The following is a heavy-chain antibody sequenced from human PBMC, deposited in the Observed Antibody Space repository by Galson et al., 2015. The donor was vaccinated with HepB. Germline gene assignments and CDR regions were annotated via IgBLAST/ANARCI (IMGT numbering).Heavy chain of an antibody. CDR2: MNPNSGNT. V-gene: IGHV1-8*01. D-gene: IGHD1-1*01. J-gene: IGHJ6*02. CDR1: GYTFTSYD. CDR3: ARALKQNAYWNEVIHYYYYGMDV. Sequence: SVKVSCKASGYTFTSYDINWVRQATGQGLEWVGWMNPNSGNTGYAQKFQGRVTMTRNTSISTAYMELSSLRSEDTAVYYCARALKQNAYWNEVIHYYYYGMDVWGQGTTVTVSS.